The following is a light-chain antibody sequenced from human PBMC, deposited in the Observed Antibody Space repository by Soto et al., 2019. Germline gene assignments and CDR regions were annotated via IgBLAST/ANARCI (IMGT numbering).Light chain of an antibody. CDR3: GSWDSSLSAYV. CDR1: SSNIGGNS. V-gene: IGLV1-51*01. J-gene: IGLJ1*01. Sequence: QSVLTQPPSVSAAPGQKVTIFCSGSSSNIGGNSVSWYQQLPGTAPKLLIYDDNKRPSGIPDRFSDSKSGTSATLGITGFQTGDEADYYCGSWDSSLSAYVFGTGTKVTVL. CDR2: DDN.